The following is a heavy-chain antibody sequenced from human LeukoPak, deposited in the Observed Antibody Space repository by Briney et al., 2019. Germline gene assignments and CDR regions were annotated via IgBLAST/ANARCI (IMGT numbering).Heavy chain of an antibody. CDR2: IKPSGGST. J-gene: IGHJ4*02. CDR3: ARGPDYGDYVDDPVPFDY. Sequence: ASVKVSCKASGYTFTGYYMHWVRQAPGQRLEWMGKIKPSGGSTSYAQKFQGRVTMTRDTSTSTVYMELSSLRSEDTAVYYCARGPDYGDYVDDPVPFDYWGQGTLVTVSS. V-gene: IGHV1-46*01. D-gene: IGHD4-17*01. CDR1: GYTFTGYY.